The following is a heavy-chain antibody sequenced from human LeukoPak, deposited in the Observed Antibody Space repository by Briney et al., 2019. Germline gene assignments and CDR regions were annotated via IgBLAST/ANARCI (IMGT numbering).Heavy chain of an antibody. V-gene: IGHV3-74*01. D-gene: IGHD3-10*01. J-gene: IGHJ3*02. CDR1: GFSFSTYA. CDR3: ARDIVVRGVDAFDI. Sequence: QTGGSLRLSCAASGFSFSTYAMHWARQVPGKGLVWVSRINSDGSSTIYADSVKGRFTISRDNAKNTLYLQMNSLRAEDTAVYYCARDIVVRGVDAFDIWGQGTMVTVSS. CDR2: INSDGSST.